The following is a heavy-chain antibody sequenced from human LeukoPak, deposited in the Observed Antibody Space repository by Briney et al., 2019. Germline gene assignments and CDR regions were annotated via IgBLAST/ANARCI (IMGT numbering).Heavy chain of an antibody. D-gene: IGHD2-15*01. Sequence: GASVKVSCKASGYTFTGYYMHWVRQAPGQGLEWMGRISAYNGNTNYAQKLQGRVTMTTDTSTSTAYMELRSLRSDDTAVYYCARECSGGSCQLDYWGQGTLVTVSS. J-gene: IGHJ4*02. CDR1: GYTFTGYY. CDR3: ARECSGGSCQLDY. V-gene: IGHV1-18*04. CDR2: ISAYNGNT.